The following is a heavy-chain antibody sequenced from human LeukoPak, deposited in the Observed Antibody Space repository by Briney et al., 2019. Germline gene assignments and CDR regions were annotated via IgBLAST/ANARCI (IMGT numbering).Heavy chain of an antibody. CDR2: IYYSGST. CDR3: ARALPSSGSSSDVFDY. Sequence: SETLSLTCTVSGGSISSYYWSWIRQPPGKGLEWLGYIYYSGSTNYNPSLKSRVTISVDTSKNQFSLKLSSVTAADTAVYYCARALPSSGSSSDVFDYWGQGTLVTVSS. J-gene: IGHJ4*02. CDR1: GGSISSYY. V-gene: IGHV4-59*01. D-gene: IGHD6-19*01.